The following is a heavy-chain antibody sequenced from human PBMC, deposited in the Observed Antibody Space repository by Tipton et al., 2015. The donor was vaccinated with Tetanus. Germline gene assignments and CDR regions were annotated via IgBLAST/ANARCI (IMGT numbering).Heavy chain of an antibody. CDR1: GGSISGSSYY. V-gene: IGHV4-61*01. CDR3: ATKASPGLRNDY. D-gene: IGHD1-14*01. Sequence: TLSLTCSVSGGSISGSSYYWSWIRQPPGKGLEWIGYVYYNGNTHYNPALKSRVTISVDTSKNQFSLKLSSVTAADTAIYYCATKASPGLRNDYWGQGTLVTVSS. J-gene: IGHJ4*02. CDR2: VYYNGNT.